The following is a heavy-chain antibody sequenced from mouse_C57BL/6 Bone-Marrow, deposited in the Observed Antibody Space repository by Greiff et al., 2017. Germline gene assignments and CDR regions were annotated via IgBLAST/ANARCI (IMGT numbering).Heavy chain of an antibody. V-gene: IGHV5-4*01. CDR2: ISDGGSYT. CDR1: GFTFSSYA. CDR3: ARDDSYVYYFDY. J-gene: IGHJ2*01. Sequence: EVQVVESGGGLVKPGGSLKLSCAASGFTFSSYAMSWVRQTPEKRLEWVATISDGGSYTYYPDNVKGRFTISRDNATNNLYLQMSHLKSEDTAMYYCARDDSYVYYFDYWGQGTTLTVSS. D-gene: IGHD2-10*02.